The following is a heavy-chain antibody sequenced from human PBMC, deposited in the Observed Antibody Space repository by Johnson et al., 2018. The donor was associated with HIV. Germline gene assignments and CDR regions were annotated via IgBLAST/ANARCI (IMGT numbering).Heavy chain of an antibody. CDR2: ISNRGSTK. J-gene: IGHJ3*02. CDR1: GFTFSSYE. Sequence: VQLVESGGGLLQPGGSLRLSCTSSGFTFSSYEMIWVRQAPGKGLEWVAYISNRGSTKYHADSVRGRFAISRDNTKNSLYLQMNSLRAEDTAVYYCARGEQWLVPDSEDAFDIWGQGTMVTVSS. V-gene: IGHV3-48*03. D-gene: IGHD6-19*01. CDR3: ARGEQWLVPDSEDAFDI.